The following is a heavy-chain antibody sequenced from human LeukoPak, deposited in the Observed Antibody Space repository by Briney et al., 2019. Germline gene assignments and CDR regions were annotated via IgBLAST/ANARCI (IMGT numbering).Heavy chain of an antibody. V-gene: IGHV4-38-2*02. CDR3: ERDAAGTLSFDY. CDR1: GYSISSGYY. Sequence: SETLSLTXAVSGYSISSGYYWGWIRQPPGKGLEWIGSIYHSGSTYYNPSLKSRVTISVDTSKNQFSLKLSSVTAADTAVYYCERDAAGTLSFDYWGQGTLVTVSS. D-gene: IGHD6-19*01. CDR2: IYHSGST. J-gene: IGHJ4*02.